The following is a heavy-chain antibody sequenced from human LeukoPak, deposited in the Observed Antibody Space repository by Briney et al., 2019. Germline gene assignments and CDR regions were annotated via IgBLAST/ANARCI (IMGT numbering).Heavy chain of an antibody. D-gene: IGHD6-13*01. V-gene: IGHV4-34*01. CDR2: INHSGST. CDR1: GGSFSGYY. J-gene: IGHJ5*02. Sequence: SETLSLTCAVYGGSFSGYYWSWIRQPPGKGLERIGEINHSGSTNYNPSLKSRVTISVDTSKNQFSLKLSSVTAADTAVYYCARRYALYSSSWQPYNWFDPWGQGTLVTVSS. CDR3: ARRYALYSSSWQPYNWFDP.